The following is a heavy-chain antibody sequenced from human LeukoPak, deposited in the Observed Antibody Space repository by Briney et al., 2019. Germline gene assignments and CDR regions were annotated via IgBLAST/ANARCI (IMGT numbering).Heavy chain of an antibody. D-gene: IGHD3-22*01. CDR2: IYSGGST. J-gene: IGHJ1*01. CDR3: ASLAYYDYSGPLPYFHH. CDR1: GFTVSSNY. Sequence: PGGSLRLSWAASGFTVSSNYMSGGRQARGKGLEGGSVIYSGGSTYYAASVKGRFTISRDISKNTLYLQMNSLRAEDTAIYYCASLAYYDYSGPLPYFHHWGQGTLVTVSS. V-gene: IGHV3-53*01.